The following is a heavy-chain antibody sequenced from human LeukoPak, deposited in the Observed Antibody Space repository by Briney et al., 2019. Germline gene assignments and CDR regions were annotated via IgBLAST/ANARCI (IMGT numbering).Heavy chain of an antibody. Sequence: AGGSLRLSCAASGFTFNTFEMNWVRQAPGKGLEWVSAISGSGGRTHYADSVKGRFTISRDNSKNTLYLQMNSLRAEDTALYYCAKPARTDYADYWGQGTLVTVSS. D-gene: IGHD1-14*01. CDR3: AKPARTDYADY. V-gene: IGHV3-23*01. J-gene: IGHJ4*02. CDR2: ISGSGGRT. CDR1: GFTFNTFE.